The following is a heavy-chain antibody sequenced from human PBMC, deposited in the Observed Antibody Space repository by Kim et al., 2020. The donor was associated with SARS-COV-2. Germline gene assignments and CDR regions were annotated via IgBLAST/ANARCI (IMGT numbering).Heavy chain of an antibody. CDR2: INPSTTNT. V-gene: IGHV1-46*01. CDR1: GDTFTSYW. D-gene: IGHD1-26*01. J-gene: IGHJ4*02. CDR3: ARAWDQNFDF. Sequence: ASVKVSCKASGDTFTSYWIHWVRQAPGQGLEWMGMINPSTTNTRYAQSFQGRVTTTSDTSTSTATMELSSLTSEDTAVYYCARAWDQNFDFWGQGTLVTVSS.